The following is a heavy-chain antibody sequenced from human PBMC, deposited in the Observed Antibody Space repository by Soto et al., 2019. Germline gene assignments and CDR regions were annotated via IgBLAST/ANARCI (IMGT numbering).Heavy chain of an antibody. Sequence: QVQLQESCPGLVKSSETLSLTCAASGGSINSYYWSWVRQPAGKGLEWIGHISATGNIKYNPSLKSRVTMSIDSSKNQFSLRLTSLTAADTALYYCARSSVVGPEYLQYWGQGTLVTVSS. CDR1: GGSINSYY. D-gene: IGHD3-22*01. CDR2: ISATGNI. V-gene: IGHV4-4*07. CDR3: ARSSVVGPEYLQY. J-gene: IGHJ1*01.